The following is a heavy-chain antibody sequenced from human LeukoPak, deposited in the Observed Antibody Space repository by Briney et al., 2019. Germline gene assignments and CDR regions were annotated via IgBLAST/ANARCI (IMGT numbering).Heavy chain of an antibody. D-gene: IGHD3-22*01. J-gene: IGHJ4*02. V-gene: IGHV3-74*01. CDR2: INTDGSST. Sequence: GGSLRLSCAASGFTFSSYWMHWVRQAPGKGLVWVSRINTDGSSTSYADSVKGRFTISRDNAKNTLYLQMNSLRAEDTAVYYCARAEYYYDSGGYDLDYWGQGTLVTVSS. CDR3: ARAEYYYDSGGYDLDY. CDR1: GFTFSSYW.